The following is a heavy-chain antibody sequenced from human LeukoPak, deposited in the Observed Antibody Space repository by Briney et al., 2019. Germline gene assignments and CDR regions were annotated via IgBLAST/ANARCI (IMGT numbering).Heavy chain of an antibody. CDR2: MNPKTGNT. Sequence: ASVRVSCKASGYIFDRYDINWVRQATGKGLEWMGWMNPKTGNTGYAQKFQGRVNMTSDTPMTTAYMDLNSLKSDDTAVYYCVRVRYSSAWFDSWGHGTLVIVSS. CDR3: VRVRYSSAWFDS. D-gene: IGHD6-25*01. CDR1: GYIFDRYD. V-gene: IGHV1-8*01. J-gene: IGHJ5*01.